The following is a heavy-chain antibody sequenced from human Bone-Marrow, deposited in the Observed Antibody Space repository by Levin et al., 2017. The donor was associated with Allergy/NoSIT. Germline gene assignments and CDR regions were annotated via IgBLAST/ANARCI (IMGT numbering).Heavy chain of an antibody. V-gene: IGHV1-2*06. CDR2: INPNTYDT. Sequence: GESLKISCKASGYTFTDYYIHWVRQAPGQGLEWLGLINPNTYDTSYAEKFRGRVTMTRDTSITTAYMELSRLTSDDTAIYYCARDRPHNWFDPWGQGTLVTVSS. CDR1: GYTFTDYY. J-gene: IGHJ5*02. CDR3: ARDRPHNWFDP.